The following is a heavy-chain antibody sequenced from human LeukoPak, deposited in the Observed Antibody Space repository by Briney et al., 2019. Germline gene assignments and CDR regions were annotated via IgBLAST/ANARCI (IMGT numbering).Heavy chain of an antibody. CDR1: GFTFSSYG. J-gene: IGHJ4*02. Sequence: QPGGSLRLSCAASGFTFSSYGMHWVRQAPGKGLEWVAVIWYDGSNKYYADSVKGRFTISRDNSKNTLYLQMNSLRAEDTAVYYCARVRDRYFEALDYWGQGTLVTVSS. CDR2: IWYDGSNK. CDR3: ARVRDRYFEALDY. D-gene: IGHD3-9*01. V-gene: IGHV3-33*01.